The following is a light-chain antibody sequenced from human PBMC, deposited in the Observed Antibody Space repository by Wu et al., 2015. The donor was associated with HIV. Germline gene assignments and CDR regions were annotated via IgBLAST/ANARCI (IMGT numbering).Light chain of an antibody. CDR2: GAS. J-gene: IGKJ2*03. Sequence: IVLTQSPDTLSLSPGERATLSCRASQSIGNGYLAWYLQTPGQAPRLLIYGASRRAIGIPDRFSGSGSGTDFTLTISRLEPEDFAVYYCQQYGDSPVSFGQGTKLEIK. CDR3: QQYGDSPVS. CDR1: QSIGNGY. V-gene: IGKV3-20*01.